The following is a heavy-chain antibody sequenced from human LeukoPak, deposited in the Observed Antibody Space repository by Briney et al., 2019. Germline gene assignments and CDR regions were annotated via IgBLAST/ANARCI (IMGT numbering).Heavy chain of an antibody. D-gene: IGHD3-10*01. CDR1: GGSFSGYY. CDR2: INHSGST. CDR3: ARESRLPGFGY. Sequence: SETLSLTCAVYGGSFSGYYWSWIRQPPGKGLEWIGEINHSGSTNYNPYLKSRVTISVDTSKNQFSLKLSSVTPADTAVYYCARESRLPGFGYWGQGTLVTVSS. V-gene: IGHV4-34*01. J-gene: IGHJ4*02.